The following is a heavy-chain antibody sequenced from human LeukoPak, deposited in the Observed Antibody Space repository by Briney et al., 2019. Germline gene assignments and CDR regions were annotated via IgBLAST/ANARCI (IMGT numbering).Heavy chain of an antibody. CDR3: ARDDYGDYGGEDAFDI. D-gene: IGHD4-17*01. CDR2: MNPNSGNT. CDR1: GYTFTSYD. J-gene: IGHJ3*02. V-gene: IGHV1-8*01. Sequence: EASVKVSCKASGYTFTSYDINWVRQATGQGLEWMGWMNPNSGNTGYAQKFQGRVTMTRNTSISTAYMELSSLRSEDTAVYYCARDDYGDYGGEDAFDIWGQGTMVTVSS.